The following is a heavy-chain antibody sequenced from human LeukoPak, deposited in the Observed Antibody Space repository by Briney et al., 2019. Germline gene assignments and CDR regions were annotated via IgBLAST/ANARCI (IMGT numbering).Heavy chain of an antibody. CDR1: GFTVSSDY. CDR2: LYSGGST. V-gene: IGHV3-53*01. Sequence: GESLRLSCAASGFTVSSDYMSWVRQAPGKGLEWVSVLYSGGSTYYADSVKGRFTISRDNSKNTLFLQMNSLRAEDTAIYYCAKGGFTIFSYWGQGTLVSVSS. J-gene: IGHJ4*02. D-gene: IGHD3-3*01. CDR3: AKGGFTIFSY.